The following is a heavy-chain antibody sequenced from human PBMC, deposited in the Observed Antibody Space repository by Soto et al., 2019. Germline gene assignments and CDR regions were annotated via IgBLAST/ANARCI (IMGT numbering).Heavy chain of an antibody. J-gene: IGHJ4*02. CDR2: IWKDGSNE. CDR1: GFNFSSYG. D-gene: IGHD3-22*01. CDR3: ARDQPDSGGYYAS. Sequence: GGSLRLSCGASGFNFSSYGIHWVRQAPGKGLEWVASIWKDGSNEYYADSVKGRFTISRDHSKNTVYLQVSKLRAEDTAVYFCARDQPDSGGYYASWGQGTLVTVSS. V-gene: IGHV3-33*01.